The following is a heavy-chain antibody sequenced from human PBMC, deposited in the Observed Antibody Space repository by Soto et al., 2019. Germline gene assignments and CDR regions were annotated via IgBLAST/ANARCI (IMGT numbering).Heavy chain of an antibody. CDR2: ISYDGVNK. J-gene: IGHJ4*01. V-gene: IGHV3-30-3*01. CDR3: ARDRAVDGIGEVDF. CDR1: GFTFRDYA. Sequence: QVQLVESGGGAVQPGRSLRLSCAASGFTFRDYALNWVRQAAGKGLEWVSVISYDGVNKYYADAVQGRFTVSRDNSKNTPFLHMSSLRPEDTAVYYCARDRAVDGIGEVDFWGQGALVSFCS. D-gene: IGHD6-19*01.